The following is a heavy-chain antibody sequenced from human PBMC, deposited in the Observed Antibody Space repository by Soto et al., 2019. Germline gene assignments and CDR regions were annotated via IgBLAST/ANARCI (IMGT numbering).Heavy chain of an antibody. J-gene: IGHJ1*01. Sequence: QVQLVESGGGVVQPGRSLRLSCTVSGFSFSSYVMHWVRQAPGEGLEWVAGISVDGSSTHYADSVKGRFTISRDNSKNTRYLQMDSLTAEETTVYYCAREDESSGHAGTFPHWGQGTLVTVSS. D-gene: IGHD3-22*01. CDR1: GFSFSSYV. CDR2: ISVDGSST. V-gene: IGHV3-30-3*01. CDR3: AREDESSGHAGTFPH.